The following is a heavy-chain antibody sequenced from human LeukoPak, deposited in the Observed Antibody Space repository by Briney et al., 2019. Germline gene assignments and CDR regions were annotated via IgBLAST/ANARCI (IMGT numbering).Heavy chain of an antibody. J-gene: IGHJ4*02. V-gene: IGHV3-11*04. CDR3: AKTRHCGGDCYSD. CDR2: ISNSTI. CDR1: GFTFSDYY. Sequence: GGSLRLSCAASGFTFSDYYMSWIRQAPGKGLEWVSYISNSTIKYADSVRGRFTFSRDNAKNSLYLQMNSLRAEDTAVYYCAKTRHCGGDCYSDWGQGTLVTVSS. D-gene: IGHD2-21*01.